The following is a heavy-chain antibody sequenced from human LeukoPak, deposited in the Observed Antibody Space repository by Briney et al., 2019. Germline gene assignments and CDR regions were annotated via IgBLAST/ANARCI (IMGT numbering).Heavy chain of an antibody. Sequence: ASVKVSCKASGYTFTGYYMHWVRQAPGQGLECMGWINPNSGGTNYAQKFQGRVTITRDTSISTAYMELSRLRSDDTAVYFCAVSLTTGGYYGMDVWGQGTTVTVSS. CDR3: AVSLTTGGYYGMDV. D-gene: IGHD1-1*01. CDR1: GYTFTGYY. V-gene: IGHV1-2*02. CDR2: INPNSGGT. J-gene: IGHJ6*02.